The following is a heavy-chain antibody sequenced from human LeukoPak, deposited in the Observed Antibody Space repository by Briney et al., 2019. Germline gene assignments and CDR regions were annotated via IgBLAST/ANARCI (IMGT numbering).Heavy chain of an antibody. CDR3: ASVRLGDAFDI. V-gene: IGHV4-34*01. J-gene: IGHJ3*02. CDR2: INHSGST. D-gene: IGHD3-10*02. CDR1: GGSFSGYY. Sequence: SETLSLTCAVYGGSFSGYYWSWIRQPPGKGLEWIGEINHSGSTNYNPSLKSRVTISVDTSKNQFSLKLSSVTAADTAVYYCASVRLGDAFDIWGQGTMVTVSS.